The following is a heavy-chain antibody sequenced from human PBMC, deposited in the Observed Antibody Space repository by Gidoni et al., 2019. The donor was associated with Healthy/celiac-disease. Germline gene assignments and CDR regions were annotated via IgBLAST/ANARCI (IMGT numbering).Heavy chain of an antibody. D-gene: IGHD3-3*01. CDR3: ARGQNRPILRFLEWLPHYFDY. Sequence: QVQLQQWGAGLLKPSATLSLPCAVYGGSFSGYYWSWIRQPPGTGLEWIGEINHSGSTNYNPSLKSRVTISVDTSKNQFSLKLSSVTAADTAVYYCARGQNRPILRFLEWLPHYFDYWGQGTLVTVSS. V-gene: IGHV4-34*01. CDR1: GGSFSGYY. CDR2: INHSGST. J-gene: IGHJ4*02.